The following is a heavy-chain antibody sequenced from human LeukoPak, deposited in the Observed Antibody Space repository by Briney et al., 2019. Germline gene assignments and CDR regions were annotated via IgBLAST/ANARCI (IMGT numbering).Heavy chain of an antibody. V-gene: IGHV1-69*04. J-gene: IGHJ6*02. CDR1: GGTFSSYA. D-gene: IGHD3-22*01. CDR2: IIPILGIA. Sequence: SVKVSCKASGGTFSSYAISWVRQAPGQGLEWMGRIIPILGIANYAQKFQGRVTMTTDTSTSTAYMELRSLRSDDTAVYYCARDHRNYYDSSGYRVLYYYYGMDVWGQGTTVTVSS. CDR3: ARDHRNYYDSSGYRVLYYYYGMDV.